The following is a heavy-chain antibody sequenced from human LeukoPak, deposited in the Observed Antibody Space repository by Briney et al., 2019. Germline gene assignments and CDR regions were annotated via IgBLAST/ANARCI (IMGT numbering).Heavy chain of an antibody. D-gene: IGHD6-19*01. Sequence: SETLSLTCTVSGDSIRSYYWSWIRQPPGKGLEWIGYIYYSGSTNCNPSLKSRVTMAVDTSKNQFSLKLTSVTAADTAVYYCARDLGYSSGWYDYWGQGTLVTVSS. CDR2: IYYSGST. CDR3: ARDLGYSSGWYDY. CDR1: GDSIRSYY. J-gene: IGHJ4*02. V-gene: IGHV4-59*01.